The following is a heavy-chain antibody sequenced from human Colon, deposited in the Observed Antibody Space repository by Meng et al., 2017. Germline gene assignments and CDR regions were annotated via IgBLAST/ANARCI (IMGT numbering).Heavy chain of an antibody. Sequence: ASVKVSCKASGYTFTSYTISWVRQAPGQGLEWMGWISAYNGNTNYAQKLQGRVTMTTDTSTSTAYMELRSLRSDDTAVYYCASGRQLASPTGYDAFDIWGQGTMVTVSS. V-gene: IGHV1-18*01. CDR1: GYTFTSYT. CDR3: ASGRQLASPTGYDAFDI. D-gene: IGHD6-13*01. J-gene: IGHJ3*02. CDR2: ISAYNGNT.